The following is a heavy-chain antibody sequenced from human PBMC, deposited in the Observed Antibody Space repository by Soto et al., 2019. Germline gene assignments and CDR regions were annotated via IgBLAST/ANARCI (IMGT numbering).Heavy chain of an antibody. D-gene: IGHD2-2*01. CDR1: GGSISSGPYS. Sequence: QLQLQESGPGLVKPSETLSLTCTVSGGSISSGPYSWSWIRQPPGEGLEWIGSFFYSESTYYNPSLESRVTLSADTSKNQFSLKVRSVTVADTAVYYCARLGGYCSSTSCYGYNGMDVWGQGTTVTVS. J-gene: IGHJ6*02. V-gene: IGHV4-39*01. CDR2: FFYSEST. CDR3: ARLGGYCSSTSCYGYNGMDV.